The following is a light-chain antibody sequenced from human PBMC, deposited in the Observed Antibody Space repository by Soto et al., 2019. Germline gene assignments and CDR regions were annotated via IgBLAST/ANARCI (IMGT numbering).Light chain of an antibody. V-gene: IGLV2-8*01. CDR2: EGT. J-gene: IGLJ2*01. Sequence: QSALTQPPSAAGSPGQSVTISCTGTSTDVGGYNYVSWYQQYPGKAPKLMIYEGTKRPSGVSNRFSGSKSANTASLTISGLQPEDAADYYCCSYAGSDTMIFGGGTKVTVL. CDR1: STDVGGYNY. CDR3: CSYAGSDTMI.